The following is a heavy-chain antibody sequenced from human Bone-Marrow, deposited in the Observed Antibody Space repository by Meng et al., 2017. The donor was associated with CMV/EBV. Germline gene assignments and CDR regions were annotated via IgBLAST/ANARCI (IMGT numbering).Heavy chain of an antibody. J-gene: IGHJ6*02. CDR3: ARGAGATYYYYYGMDV. Sequence: SETLSLTCAVYGGSFSGYYWSWIRQPPGKGLEWIGEIKHSGSTNYNPSLKSRVTISVDTSKNQFSLKLSSVTAADTAVYYCARGAGATYYYYYGMDVWGQGTTVTVSS. V-gene: IGHV4-34*01. CDR1: GGSFSGYY. CDR2: IKHSGST. D-gene: IGHD1-26*01.